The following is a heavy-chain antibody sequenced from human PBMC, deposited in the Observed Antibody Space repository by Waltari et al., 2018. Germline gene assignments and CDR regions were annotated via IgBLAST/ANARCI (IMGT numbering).Heavy chain of an antibody. V-gene: IGHV4-4*02. D-gene: IGHD3-22*01. CDR3: ARRYYDSTTDYGGLYYFDY. CDR1: GGSISSSNW. CDR2: IYHSGST. Sequence: QVQLQESGPGLVKPSGTLSLTCAVSGGSISSSNWWSWVRQPPGKGLEWIGEIYHSGSTNYNPSLKSRVTISVDKSKNQFSLKLSSVTAADTAVYYCARRYYDSTTDYGGLYYFDYWGQGTLVTVSS. J-gene: IGHJ4*02.